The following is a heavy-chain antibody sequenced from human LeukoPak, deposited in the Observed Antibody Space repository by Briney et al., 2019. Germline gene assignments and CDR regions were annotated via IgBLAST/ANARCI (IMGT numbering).Heavy chain of an antibody. V-gene: IGHV3-74*01. CDR3: ARGVWLAVAGTILDY. D-gene: IGHD6-19*01. CDR2: ISTDGSST. CDR1: GFTFSRYW. J-gene: IGHJ4*02. Sequence: GGSLRLSCAASGFTFSRYWMHWLRQAPGKGLVWVSRISTDGSSTSYADSVKGRFTISRDNGKNTLYLQMNSLRAEDTAVYYCARGVWLAVAGTILDYWGQGTLVTVSS.